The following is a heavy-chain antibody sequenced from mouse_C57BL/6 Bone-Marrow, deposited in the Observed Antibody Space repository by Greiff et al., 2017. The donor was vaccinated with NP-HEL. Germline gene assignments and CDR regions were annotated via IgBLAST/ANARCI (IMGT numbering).Heavy chain of an antibody. D-gene: IGHD2-3*01. CDR2: IYPGNSDH. CDR1: GYTFTSYW. V-gene: IGHV1-5*01. J-gene: IGHJ2*01. CDR3: TRWLLPFDD. Sequence: EVQLQESGTVLARPGASVTMSCKTSGYTFTSYWMHWVKQRPGQGLEWIGAIYPGNSDHSYNQKFKGKATLTAVPSARTAFMELSSLTNEDAAVYYCTRWLLPFDDWGQGTTLTVSS.